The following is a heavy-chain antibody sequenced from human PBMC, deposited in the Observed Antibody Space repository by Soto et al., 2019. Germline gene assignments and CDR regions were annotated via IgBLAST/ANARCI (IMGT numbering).Heavy chain of an antibody. CDR1: GGTFSSYA. CDR2: IIPIFGTA. CDR3: ARGTEKELNWYFDL. V-gene: IGHV1-69*12. D-gene: IGHD1-7*01. Sequence: QVQLVQSGAEVKKPGSSVKVSCKASGGTFSSYAISWVRQAPGQGLEWMGGIIPIFGTANYAQKFQGRVTITADESTSTAYMELSSLRSEDTAVYYCARGTEKELNWYFDLWGRSTLVTVSS. J-gene: IGHJ2*01.